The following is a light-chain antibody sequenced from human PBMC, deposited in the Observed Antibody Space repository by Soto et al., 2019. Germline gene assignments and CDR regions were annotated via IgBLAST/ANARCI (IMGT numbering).Light chain of an antibody. CDR2: DAS. CDR1: HSVDIY. CDR3: QQRKFWPPLT. Sequence: EVVLTQSPATLSLSPGEGATLSCRASHSVDIYVAWYQQKPGQPPRLLIYDASKSATGISGMFSGSGSGTDFTLTISNLEPEDFAVYYCQQRKFWPPLTFGGGTKVEIK. J-gene: IGKJ4*01. V-gene: IGKV3-11*01.